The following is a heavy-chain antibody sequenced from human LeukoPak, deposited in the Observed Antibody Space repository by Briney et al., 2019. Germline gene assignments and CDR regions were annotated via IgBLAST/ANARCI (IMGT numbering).Heavy chain of an antibody. V-gene: IGHV4-4*07. J-gene: IGHJ6*03. CDR2: IYTSGST. Sequence: SETLSLTCAVYGGSFSGYYWSWIRQPAGKGLEWIGRIYTSGSTNYNPSLKSRVTMSVDTSKNQFSLKLSSVTAADTAVYYCAREVNYYYYYMDVWGKGTTVTISS. CDR1: GGSFSGYY. CDR3: AREVNYYYYYMDV. D-gene: IGHD3-10*01.